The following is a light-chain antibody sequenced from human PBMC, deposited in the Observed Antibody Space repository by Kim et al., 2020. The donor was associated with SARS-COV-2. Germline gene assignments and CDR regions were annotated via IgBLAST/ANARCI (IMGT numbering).Light chain of an antibody. CDR2: AAS. Sequence: ASVGDRVTITCRASQGINNYLTWYQQNPGKAPKVLIYAASILQSGVPSRFSGTGSGTEFTLTISSLQPEDFATYYCLQTDVYPRTFGQGTKVDIK. CDR1: QGINNY. V-gene: IGKV1-9*01. J-gene: IGKJ1*01. CDR3: LQTDVYPRT.